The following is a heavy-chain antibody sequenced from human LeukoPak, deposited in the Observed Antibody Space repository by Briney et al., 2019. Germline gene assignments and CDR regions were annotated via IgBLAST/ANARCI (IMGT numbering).Heavy chain of an antibody. CDR2: ISSSSSYI. J-gene: IGHJ4*02. CDR3: ARDVWDSIAVAGPFDY. Sequence: PGGSLRLSCAASGFTFGSYSMNWVRQAPGKGLEWVSSISSSSSYIYYADSVKGRFTISRDNAKNSLYLQMNSLRAEDTAVYYCARDVWDSIAVAGPFDYWGQGTLVTVSS. V-gene: IGHV3-21*01. CDR1: GFTFGSYS. D-gene: IGHD6-19*01.